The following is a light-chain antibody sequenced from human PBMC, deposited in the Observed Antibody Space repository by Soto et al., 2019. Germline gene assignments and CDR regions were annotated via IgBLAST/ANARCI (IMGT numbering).Light chain of an antibody. V-gene: IGKV3-11*01. CDR3: QQHSNWPPIT. J-gene: IGKJ5*01. CDR2: DAS. Sequence: EIVLTQSPATLSLSPGERATLSCRASQSVSSYLAWYQQKPGQAPRLLIYDASNRATGIPARFSGSGSGTDFPLTISSLEPEEFAVYYCQQHSNWPPITFGQGTRLEIK. CDR1: QSVSSY.